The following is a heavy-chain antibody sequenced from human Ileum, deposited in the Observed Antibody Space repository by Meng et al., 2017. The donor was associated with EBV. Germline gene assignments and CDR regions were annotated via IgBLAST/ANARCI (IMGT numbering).Heavy chain of an antibody. J-gene: IGHJ4*02. CDR1: GGSVSSNDYE. CDR3: ADYFVGRGVPGY. D-gene: IGHD3-10*01. V-gene: IGHV4-61*03. CDR2: MYDCENA. Sequence: HAQPREAGAALVVPSTTLSLTCCVSGGSVSSNDYERGGIRQPPAEGVVWMGCMYDCENAKYNPPLNSRGTISIDTTRNHFVLQMTSVTAADKAVYYCADYFVGRGVPGYWGQGTLVTVSS.